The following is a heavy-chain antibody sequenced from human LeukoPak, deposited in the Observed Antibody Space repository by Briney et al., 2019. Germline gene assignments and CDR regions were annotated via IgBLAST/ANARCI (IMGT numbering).Heavy chain of an antibody. D-gene: IGHD2-2*01. CDR2: IWYDGSNK. CDR3: ARGAIPFDYYYYYMDV. CDR1: GFTFSSYG. Sequence: PGRSLRLSCAVSGFTFSSYGMHWVRQAPGKGLEWVAVIWYDGSNKYYADSVKGRFTISRDNSKNTLYLQMNSLRAEDTAVYYCARGAIPFDYYYYYMDVWGKGTTVTVSS. J-gene: IGHJ6*03. V-gene: IGHV3-33*01.